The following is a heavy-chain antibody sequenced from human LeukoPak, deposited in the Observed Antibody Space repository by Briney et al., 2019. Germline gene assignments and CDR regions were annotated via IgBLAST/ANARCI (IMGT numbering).Heavy chain of an antibody. CDR2: ITLSGGST. D-gene: IGHD2-2*01. CDR1: GFTFSSYD. J-gene: IGHJ6*03. V-gene: IGHV3-23*01. Sequence: PGGSLRLSCAASGFTFSSYDMSWVRQAPGKGLEWVSSITLSGGSTFYADSVKARFTISRDNSKNTLYLQMNSLGAEDTAVYYCAKRGNPAVGHHYLDVWGEGTTVSVSS. CDR3: AKRGNPAVGHHYLDV.